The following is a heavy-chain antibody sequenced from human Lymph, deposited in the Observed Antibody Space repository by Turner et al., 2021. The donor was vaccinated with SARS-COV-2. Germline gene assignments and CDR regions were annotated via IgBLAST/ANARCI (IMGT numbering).Heavy chain of an antibody. CDR1: GFTFSTYV. CDR3: ARGHGGNYYYGMDV. Sequence: QLQLVESGGGVVQPGRSLRLSCAASGFTFSTYVMHWVRQAPGKGLEWVARISYDGSNEYYADSVKGRFTISRDNSKNTVYLHMNSLRTEDTAMYYCARGHGGNYYYGMDVWGQGTTVTVSS. V-gene: IGHV3-30*04. D-gene: IGHD2-15*01. CDR2: ISYDGSNE. J-gene: IGHJ6*02.